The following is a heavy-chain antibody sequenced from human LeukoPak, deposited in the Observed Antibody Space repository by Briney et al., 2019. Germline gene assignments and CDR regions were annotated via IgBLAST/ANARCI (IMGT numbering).Heavy chain of an antibody. V-gene: IGHV4-39*01. CDR3: ARSNYVWGSYRPRQSDAFDI. Sequence: SETLSLTCTVSGGSVSSTTYYWSWIRQPPGKGLEWIASINYSGSTYYNPSLKSRVTISVDTSENQFSLKLSSVTAADTAVYYCARSNYVWGSYRPRQSDAFDIWGQGTMVTVSS. CDR2: INYSGST. J-gene: IGHJ3*02. CDR1: GGSVSSTTYY. D-gene: IGHD3-16*02.